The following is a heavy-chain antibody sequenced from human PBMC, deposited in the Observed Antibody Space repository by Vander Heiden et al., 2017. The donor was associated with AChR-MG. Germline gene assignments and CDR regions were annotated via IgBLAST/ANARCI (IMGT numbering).Heavy chain of an antibody. J-gene: IGHJ3*02. CDR2: IWYDGSNK. Sequence: QVQLVESGGGVVQPGRSLRLSCAASGFTFSSYGMHWVRQAPGKGLEWVANIWYDGSNKGYADSVKGRFTIARDNSKNTLYLQMNSLRVEETAVYYCARSLVVRGVDKNGFDIWCQGTMVTVSS. CDR3: ARSLVVRGVDKNGFDI. V-gene: IGHV3-33*01. CDR1: GFTFSSYG. D-gene: IGHD3-22*01.